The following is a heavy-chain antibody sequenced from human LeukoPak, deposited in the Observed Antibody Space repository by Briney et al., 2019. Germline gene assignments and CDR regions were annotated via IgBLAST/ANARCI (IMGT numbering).Heavy chain of an antibody. CDR3: ARERALYGGNPNDAFDI. J-gene: IGHJ3*02. CDR2: IYYSGST. V-gene: IGHV4-59*01. Sequence: SETLSLTCTVSGGSISSYYWSWIRQPPGKGLEWIGYIYYSGSTNYNPSLKSRVTISVDTSKNQFSLKLSSVTAADTAVYYCARERALYGGNPNDAFDIWGQGTKVTVSS. D-gene: IGHD4-23*01. CDR1: GGSISSYY.